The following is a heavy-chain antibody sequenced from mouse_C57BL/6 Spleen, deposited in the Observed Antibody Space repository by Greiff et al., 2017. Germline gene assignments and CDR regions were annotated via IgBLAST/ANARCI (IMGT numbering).Heavy chain of an antibody. CDR2: ISDGGSYT. V-gene: IGHV5-4*01. D-gene: IGHD2-5*01. CDR1: GSTFRSYA. CDR3: ARDRAIVTTRYFDY. J-gene: IGHJ2*01. Sequence: EVQVVESGGGLVKPGGSLTLSCAASGSTFRSYAVSWFRQTPEKRLEGVETISDGGSYTYYTDNVKGLFTIPRDNAKNNLYLQMSHLKSEDTAMYYCARDRAIVTTRYFDYWGQGTTLTVSS.